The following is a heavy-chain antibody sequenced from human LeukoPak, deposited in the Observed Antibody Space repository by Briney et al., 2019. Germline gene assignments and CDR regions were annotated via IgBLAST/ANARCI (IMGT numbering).Heavy chain of an antibody. V-gene: IGHV1-18*01. CDR3: ARDKAHALDI. J-gene: IGHJ3*02. CDR1: GYTFTDFG. Sequence: ASVKVSCKASGYTFTDFGISWVRQAPGQGLEWMGWISAYNGNTKSAQKLQGRVTMSTDTSTSTAYMELRSLRSDDTAVYYCARDKAHALDIWGQGTMVTVSS. CDR2: ISAYNGNT.